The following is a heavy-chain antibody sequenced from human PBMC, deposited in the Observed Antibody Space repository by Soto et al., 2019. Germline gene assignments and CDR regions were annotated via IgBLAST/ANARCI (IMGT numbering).Heavy chain of an antibody. V-gene: IGHV3-7*01. CDR3: TGRGGFLSRC. D-gene: IGHD2-15*01. J-gene: IGHJ1*01. CDR2: INQSGSEK. CDR1: GFCFSSDW. Sequence: GTLRVSCVDSGFCFSSDWMYSVRQAPGKALEWVAIINQSGSEKYYVDSVKGRFTISRDNAKRALYFEMNSLRAEDTAVYYCTGRGGFLSRCWGQGTLVTVSS.